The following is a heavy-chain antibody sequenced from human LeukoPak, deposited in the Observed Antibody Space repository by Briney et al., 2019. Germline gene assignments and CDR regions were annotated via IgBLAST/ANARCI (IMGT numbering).Heavy chain of an antibody. D-gene: IGHD5-24*01. CDR3: ARDMSLDGYNYYYYYMDV. Sequence: EASVKVSCKASGGTFSSYAISWVRQAPGQGLEWMGGIIPIFGTANYAQKFKGRVTITADESTSTAYMELSSLRSEDTAVYYCARDMSLDGYNYYYYYMDVWGKGTTVTISS. CDR2: IIPIFGTA. V-gene: IGHV1-69*13. J-gene: IGHJ6*03. CDR1: GGTFSSYA.